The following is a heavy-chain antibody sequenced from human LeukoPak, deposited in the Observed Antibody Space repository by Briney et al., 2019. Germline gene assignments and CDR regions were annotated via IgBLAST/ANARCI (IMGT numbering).Heavy chain of an antibody. CDR2: IYSGGST. Sequence: GGSLRLSCAASGFTVSSNYMSWVRQAPGKGLEWVSVIYSGGSTYYADSVKGRFTISRDNSKNTLYLQMNSLRAEDTAVYYCARGYADYYDSSGQLDYWGQGTLVTVSS. CDR1: GFTVSSNY. V-gene: IGHV3-53*01. D-gene: IGHD3-22*01. J-gene: IGHJ4*02. CDR3: ARGYADYYDSSGQLDY.